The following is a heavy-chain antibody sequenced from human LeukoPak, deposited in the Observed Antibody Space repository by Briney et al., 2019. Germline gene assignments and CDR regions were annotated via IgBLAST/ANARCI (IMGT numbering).Heavy chain of an antibody. CDR1: GFTFSSYA. V-gene: IGHV3-23*01. J-gene: IGHJ4*02. CDR2: ISGSGGGT. D-gene: IGHD2-15*01. Sequence: GGSLRLSCAASGFTFSSYAMNWVRQAPGKGLEWVSGISGSGGGTYYADSVKGRFTISRDNSKNTLYLQMNSLRAEDTAIYYCAKDVEPGSRRGVDYWGQGTLVTVSS. CDR3: AKDVEPGSRRGVDY.